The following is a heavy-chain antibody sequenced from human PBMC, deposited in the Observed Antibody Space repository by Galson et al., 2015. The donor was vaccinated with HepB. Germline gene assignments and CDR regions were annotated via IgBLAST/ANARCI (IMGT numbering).Heavy chain of an antibody. J-gene: IGHJ6*02. CDR2: VVVGTGYT. D-gene: IGHD2-21*02. Sequence: SVKVSCKASGFTFTSSAVQWVRHARGQRLEWIGWVVVGTGYTTYAQMFQERVTITKDMSTGTVFMELSSLRSEDTAVYYCATAVPTPPGGGSYGLDVWGQGTTVTVSS. CDR3: ATAVPTPPGGGSYGLDV. CDR1: GFTFTSSA. V-gene: IGHV1-58*01.